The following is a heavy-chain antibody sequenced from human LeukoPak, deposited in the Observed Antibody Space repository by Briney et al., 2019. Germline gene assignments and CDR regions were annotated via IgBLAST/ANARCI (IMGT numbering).Heavy chain of an antibody. CDR1: GYTFTSYY. J-gene: IGHJ4*02. CDR2: INPSGGST. CDR3: ARYTAMGHFDY. V-gene: IGHV1-46*01. Sequence: ASVKVSCKASGYTFTSYYMHWVRQAPGQGLEWMGIINPSGGSTSYAQKFQGRVTMTRDTSTSTAYMELRSLRSDDTAVYYCARYTAMGHFDYWGQGTLVTVSS. D-gene: IGHD5-18*01.